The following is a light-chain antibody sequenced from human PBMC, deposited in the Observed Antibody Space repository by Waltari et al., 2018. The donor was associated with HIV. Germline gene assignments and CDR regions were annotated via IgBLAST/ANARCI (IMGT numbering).Light chain of an antibody. J-gene: IGKJ4*01. CDR3: QQYNSYSLT. CDR2: KAS. Sequence: DIQMPQSPSTLSASVGARVSITCRASQNISYWLAWYQQKLGKAPKLLIYKASTLETGVPSRFSARGSETDFTLTISSLQPDDFATYYCQQYNSYSLTFGGGTKVEIK. V-gene: IGKV1-5*03. CDR1: QNISYW.